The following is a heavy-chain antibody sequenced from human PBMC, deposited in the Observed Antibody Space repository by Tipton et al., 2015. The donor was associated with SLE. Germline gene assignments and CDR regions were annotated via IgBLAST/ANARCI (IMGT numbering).Heavy chain of an antibody. Sequence: TLSLTCTVSGGSISSGDYYWSWIRQHPGKGLEWIGYIHYSGSTSYNPSLKSRVTLSVDTSKNQFSLKLSSVTAADTAVYFCARDEYYYDGTGYHLLGQFDYWGQGTLVTVSS. V-gene: IGHV4-31*03. J-gene: IGHJ4*02. CDR3: ARDEYYYDGTGYHLLGQFDY. CDR2: IHYSGST. CDR1: GGSISSGDYY. D-gene: IGHD3-22*01.